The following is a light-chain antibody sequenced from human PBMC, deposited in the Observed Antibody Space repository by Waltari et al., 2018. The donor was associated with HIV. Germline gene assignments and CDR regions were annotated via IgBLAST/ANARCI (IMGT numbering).Light chain of an antibody. Sequence: EIVLTQSPGTLSLSPGERATLSCRARQSVNNRYIAWYQQKPGQPPRLLMYGASSRATGIPDRFSGSGSGTDFTLTISRLEPEDFAVYYCQQYDTPPFTFGPGTKVDIK. CDR2: GAS. CDR3: QQYDTPPFT. J-gene: IGKJ3*01. CDR1: QSVNNRY. V-gene: IGKV3-20*01.